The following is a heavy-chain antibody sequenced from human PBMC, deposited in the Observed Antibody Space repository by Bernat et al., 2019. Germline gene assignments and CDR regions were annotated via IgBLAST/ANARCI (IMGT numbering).Heavy chain of an antibody. CDR1: GGSISSSNW. V-gene: IGHV4-4*02. CDR3: ARLDGSTSLTDAFDI. Sequence: QVQLQESGPGLVKPSGTLSLTCAVPGGSISSSNWLSWVRQPPGKGLEWIGSIYYSGSTYYNPSLKSRVTISVDTSKNQFSLKLSSVTAADTAVYYCARLDGSTSLTDAFDIWGQGTMVTVSS. D-gene: IGHD2-2*01. J-gene: IGHJ3*02. CDR2: IYYSGST.